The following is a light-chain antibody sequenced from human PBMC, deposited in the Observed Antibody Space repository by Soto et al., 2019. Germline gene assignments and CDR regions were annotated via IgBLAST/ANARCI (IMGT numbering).Light chain of an antibody. CDR1: QSVSSN. CDR2: GVS. Sequence: EIVMTQSPATVSVSPGERATLSCRASQSVSSNLAWYQQKPGQTPRLLIYGVSTRTTGIPARFSGSGSGTEFTLPISGLQSADFAVYYCQQYSNWPRTFGQGTKVDI. V-gene: IGKV3-15*01. CDR3: QQYSNWPRT. J-gene: IGKJ1*01.